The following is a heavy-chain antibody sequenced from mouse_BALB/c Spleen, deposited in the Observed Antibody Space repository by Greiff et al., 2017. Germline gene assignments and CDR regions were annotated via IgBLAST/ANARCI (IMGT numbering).Heavy chain of an antibody. D-gene: IGHD1-2*01. J-gene: IGHJ4*01. CDR2: ISSGGGST. CDR1: GFAFSSYD. V-gene: IGHV5-12-1*01. CDR3: ARQDYGYLYAMDY. Sequence: EVKLVESGGGLVKPGGSLKLSCAASGFAFSSYDMSWVRQTPEKRLEWVAYISSGGGSTYYPDTVKGRFTISRDNAKNTLYLQMSSLKSEDTAMYYCARQDYGYLYAMDYWGQGTSVTVAS.